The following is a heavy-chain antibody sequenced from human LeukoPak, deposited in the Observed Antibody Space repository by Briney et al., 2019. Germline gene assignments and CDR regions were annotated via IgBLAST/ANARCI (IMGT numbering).Heavy chain of an antibody. Sequence: PSETLSLTCAVYGGSFSGYYWSWIRQPPGKGLEWIGEINHSGSTNYNPSLKSRVTISVDTSKNQFSLKLSSATAADTAVYYCARGSVWYSGSYYALWVRAFDIWGQGTMVTVSS. CDR1: GGSFSGYY. D-gene: IGHD1-26*01. V-gene: IGHV4-34*01. CDR2: INHSGST. CDR3: ARGSVWYSGSYYALWVRAFDI. J-gene: IGHJ3*02.